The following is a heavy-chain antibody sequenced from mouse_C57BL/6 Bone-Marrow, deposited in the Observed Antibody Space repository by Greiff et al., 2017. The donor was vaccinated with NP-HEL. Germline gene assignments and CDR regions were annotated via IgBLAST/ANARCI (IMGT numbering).Heavy chain of an antibody. CDR2: IDPANGNT. J-gene: IGHJ2*01. D-gene: IGHD2-5*01. V-gene: IGHV14-3*01. Sequence: VQLKQSVAELVRPGASVKLSCTASGFTIKNTYMHWVKQRPEQGLEWIGRIDPANGNTKYAPKFQGKATITADTSSNTAYLQLSSLTSEDTAIYYCTYSNYYFDYWGQGTTLTVSS. CDR1: GFTIKNTY. CDR3: TYSNYYFDY.